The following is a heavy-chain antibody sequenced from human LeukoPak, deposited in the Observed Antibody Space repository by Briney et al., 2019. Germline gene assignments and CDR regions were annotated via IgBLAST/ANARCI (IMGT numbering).Heavy chain of an antibody. CDR3: ARAPGYWEYYFDY. CDR2: ISSSSSTI. V-gene: IGHV3-48*01. J-gene: IGHJ4*02. Sequence: GGSLRLSCAASGFTFSSYSMNWVRQAPGKGLEWVSYISSSSSTIYYADSVKGRFTISRDNAKNSLYLQMNSLRAEDTAVYYCARAPGYWEYYFDYWGQGTLVTVSS. CDR1: GFTFSSYS. D-gene: IGHD3-22*01.